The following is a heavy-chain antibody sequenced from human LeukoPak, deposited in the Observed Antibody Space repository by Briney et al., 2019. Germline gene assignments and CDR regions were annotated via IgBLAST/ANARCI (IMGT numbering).Heavy chain of an antibody. CDR2: ITYDGSKE. CDR3: AKDQYSAEGASDY. J-gene: IGHJ4*02. D-gene: IGHD5-12*01. V-gene: IGHV3-30*18. Sequence: GRSLRLSCAASGFTFRSYGMHWVRQAPGKGLEWVAVITYDGSKEYYAASVKGRFTISRDNSKNTLYLQMNSLRAEDTAVYYCAKDQYSAEGASDYWGQGTLVTVSS. CDR1: GFTFRSYG.